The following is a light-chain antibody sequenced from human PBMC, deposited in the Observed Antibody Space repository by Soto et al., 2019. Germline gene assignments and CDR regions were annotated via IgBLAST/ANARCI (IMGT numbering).Light chain of an antibody. Sequence: EIVMTQSPATLSVSPGERATPSCRASQSVSGNLAWYQQKPGQAPRLLIYGASTRATGIPARFSGSGSGTEFPLPIRSLQSEDFAVYYCQQDNNWPPTFGQGTKVEIK. V-gene: IGKV3D-15*01. CDR1: QSVSGN. J-gene: IGKJ1*01. CDR2: GAS. CDR3: QQDNNWPPT.